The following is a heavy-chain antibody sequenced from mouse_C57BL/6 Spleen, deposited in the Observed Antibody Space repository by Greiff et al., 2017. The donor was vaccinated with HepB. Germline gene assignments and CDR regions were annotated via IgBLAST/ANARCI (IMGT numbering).Heavy chain of an antibody. CDR3: ARYPDYYGSSTWYFDV. J-gene: IGHJ1*03. CDR1: GYSITSGYY. Sequence: DVQLQESGPGLVKPSQSLSLTCSVTGYSITSGYYWNWIRQFPGNKLEWMGYISYDGSNNYNPSLKNRISITRDTSKNQFFLKLNSVTTEDTATYYCARYPDYYGSSTWYFDVWGTGTTVTVSS. V-gene: IGHV3-6*01. D-gene: IGHD1-1*01. CDR2: ISYDGSN.